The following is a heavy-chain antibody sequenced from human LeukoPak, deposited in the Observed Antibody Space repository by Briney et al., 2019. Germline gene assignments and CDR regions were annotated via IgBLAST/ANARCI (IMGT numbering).Heavy chain of an antibody. Sequence: PGGSLRLSCGASGFTFSSYEMNWVRQAPGRGLEWVSYISSTGSTIYYADSVKGRFTISRDNAKKSLYLQMNSLRAEDTGVYYCARNYYASGSSQFDYWGQGTLVTVSS. J-gene: IGHJ4*02. V-gene: IGHV3-48*03. D-gene: IGHD3-10*01. CDR3: ARNYYASGSSQFDY. CDR2: ISSTGSTI. CDR1: GFTFSSYE.